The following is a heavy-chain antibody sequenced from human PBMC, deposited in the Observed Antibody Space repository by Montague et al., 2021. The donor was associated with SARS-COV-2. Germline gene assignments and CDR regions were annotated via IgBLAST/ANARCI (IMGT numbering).Heavy chain of an antibody. CDR1: GGSISSSSYY. D-gene: IGHD6-19*01. Sequence: SETLSLTCTVSGGSISSSSYYWGWLRPPPGKGLEWIGCIYYSGSNYYNPSLQSRVTISVATSKNQLSLKLSSVTAADAAVYDCARHSRQWLETVPNWFDPWGQGTLVTVSS. V-gene: IGHV4-39*01. CDR2: IYYSGSN. J-gene: IGHJ5*02. CDR3: ARHSRQWLETVPNWFDP.